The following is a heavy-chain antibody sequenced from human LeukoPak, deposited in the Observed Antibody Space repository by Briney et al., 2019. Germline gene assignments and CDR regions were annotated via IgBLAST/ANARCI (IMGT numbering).Heavy chain of an antibody. D-gene: IGHD3-3*01. Sequence: PSETLSLTCTVSGGSISSYYWSWIRQPPGKGLEWIGYIYYGGSTNYNPSLKSRVTISVDTSKNQFSLKLSSVTAADTAVYYCASSRLKYYDFWSGYSFDYWGQGTLVTVSS. J-gene: IGHJ4*02. CDR3: ASSRLKYYDFWSGYSFDY. V-gene: IGHV4-59*01. CDR2: IYYGGST. CDR1: GGSISSYY.